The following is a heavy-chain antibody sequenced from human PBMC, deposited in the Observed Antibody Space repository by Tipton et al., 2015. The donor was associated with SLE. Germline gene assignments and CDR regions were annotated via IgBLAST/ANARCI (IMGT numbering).Heavy chain of an antibody. Sequence: TLSLTCTVSGGFISSYYWSWIRQPPGEGLEWIGYIYYSGSTNYNPSLKGRVTISVDTSKNQFSLKLSPVTAADTAVYFCARDSHVVYDSSTLGYYYAMDVWGQGTTVTVFS. CDR3: ARDSHVVYDSSTLGYYYAMDV. CDR1: GGFISSYY. D-gene: IGHD3-22*01. CDR2: IYYSGST. V-gene: IGHV4-59*01. J-gene: IGHJ6*02.